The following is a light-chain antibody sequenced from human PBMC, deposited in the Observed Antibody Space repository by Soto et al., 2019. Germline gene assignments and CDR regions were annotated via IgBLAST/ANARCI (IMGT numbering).Light chain of an antibody. CDR1: SSNVGGYNY. V-gene: IGLV2-14*01. Sequence: QSALTQPASVSGSPGQSITISCTGTSSNVGGYNYVSWYQQYPGKAPKLIIFEVTNRPSGVSDRFSGSKSGNTASLTSSGLQAEDEADYYCSSFTSSNTGLFGGGTELTVL. J-gene: IGLJ3*02. CDR3: SSFTSSNTGL. CDR2: EVT.